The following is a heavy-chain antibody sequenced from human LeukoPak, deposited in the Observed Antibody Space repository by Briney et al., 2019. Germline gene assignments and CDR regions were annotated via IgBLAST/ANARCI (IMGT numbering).Heavy chain of an antibody. CDR2: INPNSGGT. CDR3: ARGRKSLTTIFGVVIRQAYYCYYMDV. V-gene: IGHV1-2*02. Sequence: ASVKVSCKASGFTFTGYYMYWVRQAPGQGLEWMGWINPNSGGTKYAQKFQGRVTMTRDTSISTAYMELSSLRSEDTAVYYCARGRKSLTTIFGVVIRQAYYCYYMDVWGKGTTVTVSS. D-gene: IGHD3-3*01. CDR1: GFTFTGYY. J-gene: IGHJ6*03.